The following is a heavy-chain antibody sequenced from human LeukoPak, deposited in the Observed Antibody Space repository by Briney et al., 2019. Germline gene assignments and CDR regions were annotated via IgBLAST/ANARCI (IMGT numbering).Heavy chain of an antibody. D-gene: IGHD6-6*01. J-gene: IGHJ4*02. V-gene: IGHV3-23*01. CDR1: GFTFRNYA. CDR2: IDGSGAYT. CDR3: AKGSAAGRPYYFDY. Sequence: QPGGSLRLSCAASGFTFRNYAMSWVRQVPGKELEWVSAIDGSGAYTYYADSVKGRFTISRDNSKNTLDLQMNSLRVEDTAVYYCAKGSAAGRPYYFDYWGQGTLGAASS.